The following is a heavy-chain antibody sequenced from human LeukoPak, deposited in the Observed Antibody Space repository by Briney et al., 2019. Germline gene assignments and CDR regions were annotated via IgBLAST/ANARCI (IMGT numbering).Heavy chain of an antibody. Sequence: GSSVKVSCKASGGIFSSYAISWVRQAPGQGLEWMGWISAYNGNTNYAQKLQGRVTMTTDTSTSTAYMELRSLRSDDTAVYYCARDXSVYDSGGADYWGQGTLVTV. CDR2: ISAYNGNT. CDR3: ARDXSVYDSGGADY. V-gene: IGHV1-18*01. CDR1: GGIFSSYA. J-gene: IGHJ4*02. D-gene: IGHD3-22*01.